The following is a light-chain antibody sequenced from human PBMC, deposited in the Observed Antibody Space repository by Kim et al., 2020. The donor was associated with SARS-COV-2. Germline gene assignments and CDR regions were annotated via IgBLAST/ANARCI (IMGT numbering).Light chain of an antibody. Sequence: APGKTARLTCGGNNIGSESVPWYQQKPGQAPVLVIYYDSDRPSGIPERFSGSNSGNTATLTISRVEAGDEADYYCQVWDSSSDHVVFGGGTQLTVL. V-gene: IGLV3-21*04. J-gene: IGLJ2*01. CDR1: NIGSES. CDR3: QVWDSSSDHVV. CDR2: YDS.